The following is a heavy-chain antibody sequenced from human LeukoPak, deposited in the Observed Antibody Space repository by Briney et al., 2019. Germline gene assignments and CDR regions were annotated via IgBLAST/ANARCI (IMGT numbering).Heavy chain of an antibody. Sequence: PSQTLSLTCAVSGGSISSGGYWSWIRQPPGKGLEWIGYIYYSVSTNYNPSLKSRVTISVDTSKNQFSLKLSSVTAADTAVYYCARGPAVGATGDFDYWGQGTLVTVSS. D-gene: IGHD1-26*01. CDR2: IYYSVST. J-gene: IGHJ4*02. CDR3: ARGPAVGATGDFDY. V-gene: IGHV4-61*08. CDR1: GGSISSGGY.